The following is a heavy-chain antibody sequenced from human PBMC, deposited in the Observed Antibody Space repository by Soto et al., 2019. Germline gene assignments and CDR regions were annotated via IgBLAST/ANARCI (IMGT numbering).Heavy chain of an antibody. D-gene: IGHD5-18*01. CDR2: ISGYNGNT. CDR1: GYTFTNFG. CDR3: ARDKGYGFGWSSSSGMDV. V-gene: IGHV1-18*01. Sequence: VSVKVSCKTSGYTFTNFGLSWVRQAPGQGLEWMGWISGYNGNTNYAQKFQGRVTMTTDTSTSTAYMEVRSLTSDDTAVYYCARDKGYGFGWSSSSGMDVWGQGTTVTVSS. J-gene: IGHJ6*02.